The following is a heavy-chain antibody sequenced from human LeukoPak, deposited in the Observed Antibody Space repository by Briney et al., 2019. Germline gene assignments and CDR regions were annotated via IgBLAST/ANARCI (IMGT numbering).Heavy chain of an antibody. CDR1: GFTFNTAW. CDR2: IRSKADGGTT. Sequence: GGSLRLSCAASGFTFNTAWMNWVRQAPGKGLEWVGRIRSKADGGTTDYAAPVKGRFTISRDDSKNTLYLQMDSLKTEDTAVYYCTTLATGRFDYWGKGTLVPVSS. J-gene: IGHJ4*02. V-gene: IGHV3-15*01. CDR3: TTLATGRFDY.